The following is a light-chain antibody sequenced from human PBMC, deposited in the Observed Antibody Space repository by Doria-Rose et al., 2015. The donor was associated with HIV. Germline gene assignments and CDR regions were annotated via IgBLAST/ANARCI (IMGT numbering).Light chain of an antibody. J-gene: IGKJ1*01. Sequence: DIVLTQSPGTLSLSPGERATLSCRASQSFSSTYLAWYQQKPGQAPSLLIYGGSTRATGIPDRFSASGSGTDFTLTINRLEPEDLALYYCHQYGTSWTFGQGTKVEI. CDR3: HQYGTSWT. CDR1: QSFSSTY. CDR2: GGS. V-gene: IGKV3-20*01.